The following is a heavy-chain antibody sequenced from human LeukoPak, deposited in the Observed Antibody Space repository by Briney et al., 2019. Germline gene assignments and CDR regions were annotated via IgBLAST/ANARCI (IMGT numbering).Heavy chain of an antibody. CDR1: GGSVISADHY. D-gene: IGHD3-9*01. Sequence: TSETLSLTCTLAGGSVISADHYWSWIRQPPGKGLEWIGYIFYSGSTYYNPSLRSRLTISVDTSKNQFSLKLSSVTAADTAVYYCARGYYDTLTNYPKNFDQWGQGTLVTVSS. V-gene: IGHV4-30-4*01. J-gene: IGHJ4*02. CDR3: ARGYYDTLTNYPKNFDQ. CDR2: IFYSGST.